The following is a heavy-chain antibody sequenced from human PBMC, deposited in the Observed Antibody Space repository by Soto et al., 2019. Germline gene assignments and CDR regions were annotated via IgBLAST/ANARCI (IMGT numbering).Heavy chain of an antibody. CDR1: GYIFVNYG. Sequence: QVQLVQSGDEVKKPGASVKVSCKASGYIFVNYGIAWVRQAPGQGLEWIGWISPYTGNTHSATKVQGRLTMTTDTSTSTAYMALGTLTSADTAVYYCVMVDNYVTPTPQDVWGQGTTVTVSS. J-gene: IGHJ6*02. V-gene: IGHV1-18*01. CDR3: VMVDNYVTPTPQDV. D-gene: IGHD3-16*01. CDR2: ISPYTGNT.